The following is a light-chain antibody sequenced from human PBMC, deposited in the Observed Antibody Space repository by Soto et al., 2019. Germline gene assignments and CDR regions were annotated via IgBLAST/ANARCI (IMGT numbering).Light chain of an antibody. CDR1: QSVGSS. Sequence: VLTQSPATLSLFPGERATLSCRASQSVGSSLAWYQHNPGQAPRLLLYDASNRDAGIPARFSGSGSGTDFTLTISSLEPEDFAVYYCHQRSNWITFGQGTRL. CDR2: DAS. CDR3: HQRSNWIT. V-gene: IGKV3-11*01. J-gene: IGKJ5*01.